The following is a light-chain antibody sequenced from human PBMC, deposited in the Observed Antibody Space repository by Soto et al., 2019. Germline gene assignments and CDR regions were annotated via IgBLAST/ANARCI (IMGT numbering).Light chain of an antibody. J-gene: IGKJ5*01. CDR1: QSVSSS. CDR3: QQHNNWPLIT. V-gene: IGKV3-15*01. Sequence: EIVMTQSPAILSVSPGERATLSCRASQSVSSSLAWYQQKPGQAPRLLIYGASTRAIGVPARFSGSGSGTEFTHTISSLQSEDFAVYYCQQHNNWPLITFGQGTRLDIK. CDR2: GAS.